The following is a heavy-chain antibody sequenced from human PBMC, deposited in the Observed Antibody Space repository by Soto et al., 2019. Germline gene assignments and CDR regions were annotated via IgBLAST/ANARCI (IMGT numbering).Heavy chain of an antibody. D-gene: IGHD3-22*01. CDR3: ATYDSSGNFDY. CDR1: GGSISSGSYY. CDR2: INFSGTT. J-gene: IGHJ4*02. V-gene: IGHV4-39*01. Sequence: PSETLSLTCTVSGGSISSGSYYWGWIRQPPGKGLEWIASINFSGTTYDNPSLKSRVTISVDTSKNQFSLKLTSVTAADTAVYYCATYDSSGNFDYWGQGTLVTVSS.